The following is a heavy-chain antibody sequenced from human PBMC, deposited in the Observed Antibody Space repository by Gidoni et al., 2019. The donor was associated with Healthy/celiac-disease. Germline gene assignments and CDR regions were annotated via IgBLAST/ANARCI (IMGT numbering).Heavy chain of an antibody. CDR2: ISGSGGST. Sequence: EVQLLESGGGLVQPGGTLILSCVDSGFTFSSYPIGWVRQAPGKGLEWVSAISGSGGSTYYAASVKGRFTISRDNSKNTLYLQMNSLRAEYTAVYYCATAYSSGTGYGAFDIWGQGTMVTVSS. CDR1: GFTFSSYP. CDR3: ATAYSSGTGYGAFDI. V-gene: IGHV3-23*01. D-gene: IGHD6-19*01. J-gene: IGHJ3*02.